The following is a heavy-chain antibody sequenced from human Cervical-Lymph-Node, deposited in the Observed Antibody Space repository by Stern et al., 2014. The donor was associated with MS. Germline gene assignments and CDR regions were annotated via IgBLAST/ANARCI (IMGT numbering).Heavy chain of an antibody. CDR2: VKPNSGGT. V-gene: IGHV1-2*06. CDR1: GYTFTGYY. D-gene: IGHD6-19*01. J-gene: IGHJ4*02. CDR3: AREAAMAVAGTGVDY. Sequence: VQLVESGAEVMKPGASVKVSWKASGYTFTGYYMHCVRQAPGQGLEWKVRVKPNSGGTNYAQKFQGRVTMTRDTSISTAYMELSRLRSDDTAVYYCAREAAMAVAGTGVDYWGQGTLVTVSS.